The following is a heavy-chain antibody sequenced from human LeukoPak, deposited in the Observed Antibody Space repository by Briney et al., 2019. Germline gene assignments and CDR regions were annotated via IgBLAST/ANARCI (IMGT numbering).Heavy chain of an antibody. CDR2: INHSGST. CDR3: ARHLPPRGYSYGARLYYFDY. D-gene: IGHD5-18*01. J-gene: IGHJ4*02. CDR1: GGSFSGYY. V-gene: IGHV4-34*01. Sequence: SETLSLTCAVYGGSFSGYYWSWIRQPPGKGLEWIGEINHSGSTNYNTSLKSRVPISVDTSKNQFSLRLSSVTAADTAVYYCARHLPPRGYSYGARLYYFDYWGQGTLVTVSS.